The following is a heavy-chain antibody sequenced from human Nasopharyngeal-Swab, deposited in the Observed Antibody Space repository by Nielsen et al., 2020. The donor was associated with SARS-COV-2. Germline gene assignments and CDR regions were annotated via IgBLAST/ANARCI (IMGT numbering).Heavy chain of an antibody. CDR3: ARARGAYGDYYYYYYTDV. CDR2: TYYRSKWYN. V-gene: IGHV6-1*01. J-gene: IGHJ6*03. D-gene: IGHD4-17*01. CDR1: GDSVSSNSAA. Sequence: QTPSLTRAISGDSVSSNSAAWNWIRQTPSRGLEWLGRTYYRSKWYNDYAVSVKSRITINPDTSKNQFSLHLNSVTPEDTAVYYCARARGAYGDYYYYYYTDVWGKGTTVTVSS.